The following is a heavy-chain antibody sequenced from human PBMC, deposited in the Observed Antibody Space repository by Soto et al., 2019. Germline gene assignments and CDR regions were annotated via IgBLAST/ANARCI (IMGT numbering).Heavy chain of an antibody. CDR2: IYYSGST. CDR1: GGSVSSGSYY. J-gene: IGHJ4*02. Sequence: SETLSLTCTVSGGSVSSGSYYWSWIRQSPGKGLEWIGYIYYSGSTNYNPSLKSRVTISVDTSKNQFSLKLSSATAADTAVYYCARASGSYIFFVYWGQGTLVTVSS. D-gene: IGHD1-26*01. V-gene: IGHV4-61*01. CDR3: ARASGSYIFFVY.